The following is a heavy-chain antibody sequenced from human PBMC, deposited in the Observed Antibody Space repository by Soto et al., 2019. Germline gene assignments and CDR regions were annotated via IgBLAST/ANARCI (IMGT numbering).Heavy chain of an antibody. CDR3: ARVEVIAAAEYNWFDP. CDR1: GYTFTSYG. Sequence: QVQLVQSGTEVKMPGASVKVSCKASGYTFTSYGITWVRQAPGQGLEWMGWISAYNGNTNYAQKLQGRVTMTTDTSTSTVYMELRSLRSDDTAVYYCARVEVIAAAEYNWFDPWGQGTLVTVSS. V-gene: IGHV1-18*01. CDR2: ISAYNGNT. J-gene: IGHJ5*02. D-gene: IGHD6-13*01.